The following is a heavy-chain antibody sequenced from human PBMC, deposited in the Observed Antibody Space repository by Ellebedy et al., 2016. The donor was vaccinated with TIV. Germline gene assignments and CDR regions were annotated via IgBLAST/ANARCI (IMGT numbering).Heavy chain of an antibody. CDR2: INPDGSGK. CDR1: GFTFSSYW. CDR3: ARIVRTSPVY. Sequence: GESLKISCAASGFTFSSYWMTWVRQAPGKGLEWVAHINPDGSGKSYVDSAKGRFTISRDNAKNSVFLQLNSLRAEDTAVYYFARIVRTSPVYWGQGTLVTVSS. D-gene: IGHD2-21*01. V-gene: IGHV3-7*01. J-gene: IGHJ4*02.